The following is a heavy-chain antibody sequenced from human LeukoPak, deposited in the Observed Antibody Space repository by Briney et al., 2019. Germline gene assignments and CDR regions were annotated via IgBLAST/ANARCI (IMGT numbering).Heavy chain of an antibody. CDR1: GYTFTSYY. CDR2: INPSGGST. CDR3: ARGGGAGIAVADTSRAFDI. J-gene: IGHJ3*02. V-gene: IGHV1-46*01. D-gene: IGHD6-19*01. Sequence: GASVKVSCKASGYTFTSYYMHWVRQAPGQGLEWMGIINPSGGSTSYAQKFQGRVTMTRDTSTSTVYMELSSLRSEDTAVYYCARGGGAGIAVADTSRAFDIWGQGTMVTVSS.